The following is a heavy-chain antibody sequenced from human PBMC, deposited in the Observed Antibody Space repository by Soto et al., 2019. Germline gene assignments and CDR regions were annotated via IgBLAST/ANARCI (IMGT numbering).Heavy chain of an antibody. V-gene: IGHV4-31*03. CDR1: GGSISSGGYY. Sequence: PSETLSLTCTVSGGSISSGGYYWSWIRQHPGKGLEWIGYIYYSGSTYYNPSLKSRVAISVDTSKDQFSLKLSSVTAADTAVYYCARSFKRLLSYYYYMDVWGKGTTVTVSS. D-gene: IGHD2-2*01. CDR3: ARSFKRLLSYYYYMDV. J-gene: IGHJ6*03. CDR2: IYYSGST.